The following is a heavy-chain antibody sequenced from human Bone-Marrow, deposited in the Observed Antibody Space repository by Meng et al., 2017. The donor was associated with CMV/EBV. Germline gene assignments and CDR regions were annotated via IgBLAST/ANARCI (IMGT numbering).Heavy chain of an antibody. Sequence: GSLRLSCTVSGGSISSYYWSWIRQPPGKGLEWIGYIYYSGSTNYNPSLKSRVTISVDTSKNQFSLKLSSVTAADTAVYYCARGALVGYVWGSYRYTLDYWGQGTLVTVSS. D-gene: IGHD3-16*02. J-gene: IGHJ4*02. CDR2: IYYSGST. CDR3: ARGALVGYVWGSYRYTLDY. V-gene: IGHV4-59*01. CDR1: GGSISSYY.